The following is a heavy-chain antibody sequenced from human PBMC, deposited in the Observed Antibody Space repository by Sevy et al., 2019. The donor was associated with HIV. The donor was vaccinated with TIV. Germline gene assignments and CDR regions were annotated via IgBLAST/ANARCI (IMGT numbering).Heavy chain of an antibody. CDR1: GFTFSSFA. CDR2: IYSDGKT. D-gene: IGHD6-19*01. J-gene: IGHJ4*02. CDR3: AGWSSAWTLFDY. Sequence: GGSLRLSCAVSGFTFSSFAMHWVRQAPGKGLEWVSVIYSDGKTFYADSVQDRFTISRDNSKNTLYLQMNSLRAEDTAVYYCAGWSSAWTLFDYWGQGTLVTVSS. V-gene: IGHV3-66*01.